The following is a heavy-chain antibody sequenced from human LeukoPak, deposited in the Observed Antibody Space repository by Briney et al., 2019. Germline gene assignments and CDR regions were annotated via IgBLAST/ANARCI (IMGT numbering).Heavy chain of an antibody. CDR3: AREDRVTMVRGVFLLQFDP. V-gene: IGHV1-18*01. J-gene: IGHJ5*02. CDR2: ISAYNGNT. CDR1: GYTFTSYG. D-gene: IGHD3-10*01. Sequence: ASVKVSCKASGYTFTSYGISWVRQAPGQGLEWMGWISAYNGNTNYAQKLQGRVTMTTDTSTSTAYMELRSLRSDDTAVYYCAREDRVTMVRGVFLLQFDPWGQGTLVTVSS.